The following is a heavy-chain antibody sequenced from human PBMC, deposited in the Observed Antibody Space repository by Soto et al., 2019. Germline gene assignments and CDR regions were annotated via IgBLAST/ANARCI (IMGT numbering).Heavy chain of an antibody. CDR1: GYSFTNDW. J-gene: IGHJ5*02. CDR3: TRLMVVAAPAGWFDP. Sequence: GESLKISCKGSGYSFTNDWIGWVRQMPGKGLEWMGFIYPADSDTRYSPSFQGQVTISVDKSISTAYLQWSSLKASDTAMYYCTRLMVVAAPAGWFDPWGQGTLVTVSS. D-gene: IGHD2-15*01. CDR2: IYPADSDT. V-gene: IGHV5-51*01.